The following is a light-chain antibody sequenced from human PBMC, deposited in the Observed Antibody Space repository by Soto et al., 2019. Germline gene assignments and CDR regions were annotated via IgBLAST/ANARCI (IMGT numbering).Light chain of an antibody. V-gene: IGKV1-5*03. Sequence: IQMTQSPSTLSASVGDRVTITCRASQSISIWLAWYQQKPGKAPKLLIYKASSLESEVPSRFSGSGSGTEFTRTINSLQADDSATYYCQQYNSDSTFGQGTKVEIK. CDR3: QQYNSDST. CDR1: QSISIW. J-gene: IGKJ1*01. CDR2: KAS.